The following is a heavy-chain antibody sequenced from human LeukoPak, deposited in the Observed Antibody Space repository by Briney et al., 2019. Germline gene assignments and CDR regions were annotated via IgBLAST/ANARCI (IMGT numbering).Heavy chain of an antibody. CDR2: IYSGGST. J-gene: IGHJ4*02. V-gene: IGHV3-53*01. CDR3: ARSTWPFPEY. Sequence: PGGSLRLSCAASGFTVSSNYMSWVRQAPGKGLEWVSVIYSGGSTYYVDSVKGRFTISRDNSKNTLYLQMNSLRAEDTAVYYCARSTWPFPEYWGQGTLVTVSS. D-gene: IGHD2/OR15-2a*01. CDR1: GFTVSSNY.